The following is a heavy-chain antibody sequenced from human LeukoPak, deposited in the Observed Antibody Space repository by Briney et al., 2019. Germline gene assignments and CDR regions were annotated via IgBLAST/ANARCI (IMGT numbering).Heavy chain of an antibody. V-gene: IGHV4-38-2*01. CDR3: ARVQGQQLVPGAFDI. CDR1: GYSISSGYY. CDR2: IYHSGST. J-gene: IGHJ3*02. D-gene: IGHD6-13*01. Sequence: PSETLSLTCAVSGYSISSGYYWGWIRQPPGKGLEWIGSIYHSGSTYYNPSLKSRVTISVDTSKNQFSLKLSSVTAADTAVYYCARVQGQQLVPGAFDIWGQGIMVTVSS.